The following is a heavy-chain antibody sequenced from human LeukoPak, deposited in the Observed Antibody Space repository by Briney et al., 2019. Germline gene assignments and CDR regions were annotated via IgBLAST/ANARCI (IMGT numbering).Heavy chain of an antibody. J-gene: IGHJ5*02. Sequence: SETLSLTCSVSGGSISSYYWSWIRQSPGKGLEWIGYIYYSGSTNYNPSLKSRVTISVDTSKNQFSLNLSSVSAADTAVYYCARHGVGPRFDPWGQGTLVTVSS. CDR2: IYYSGST. CDR3: ARHGVGPRFDP. V-gene: IGHV4-59*08. CDR1: GGSISSYY.